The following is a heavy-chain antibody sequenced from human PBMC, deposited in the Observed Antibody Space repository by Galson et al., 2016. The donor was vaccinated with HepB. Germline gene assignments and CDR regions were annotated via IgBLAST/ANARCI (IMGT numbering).Heavy chain of an antibody. J-gene: IGHJ4*02. CDR3: AKGRGTTVTPNDY. CDR2: IIPIYGTA. V-gene: IGHV1-69*06. CDR1: GGTFSIYA. D-gene: IGHD4-17*01. Sequence: SVKVSCKASGGTFSIYAISWVRQAPGQGLEWMGGIIPIYGTAHYAQKFQGRFTITADTSTSTLYVEMNSLRAEDTAVYYCAKGRGTTVTPNDYWGQGTLVTVSS.